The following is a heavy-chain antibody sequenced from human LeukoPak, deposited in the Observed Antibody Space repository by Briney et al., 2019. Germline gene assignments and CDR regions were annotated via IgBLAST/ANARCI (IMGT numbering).Heavy chain of an antibody. CDR2: INHSGST. Sequence: PSETLSLTCAVYGGSFSGYYWSWIRQPPGKGLEWIGEINHSGSTNYNPSLKSRVTISVDTSKNQFSLKLSSVTAADTAVYYCARFPWYCGGDCYYDYWGQGTLVTVSS. J-gene: IGHJ4*02. CDR3: ARFPWYCGGDCYYDY. V-gene: IGHV4-34*01. D-gene: IGHD2-21*02. CDR1: GGSFSGYY.